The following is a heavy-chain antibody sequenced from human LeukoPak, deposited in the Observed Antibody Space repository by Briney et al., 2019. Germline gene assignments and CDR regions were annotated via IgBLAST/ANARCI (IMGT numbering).Heavy chain of an antibody. CDR3: ARFGTSSSRFFDQ. Sequence: SETLSLTCTVSGXSISGGYGSWIRQPAGKGLEWIGRILSSANPSYNPSLKSRVTVSVDTSKNQFSLKLSSVTAADTAVYYCARFGTSSSRFFDQWGQGTLVTVSS. D-gene: IGHD6-6*01. CDR2: ILSSANP. J-gene: IGHJ4*02. V-gene: IGHV4-4*07. CDR1: GXSISGGY.